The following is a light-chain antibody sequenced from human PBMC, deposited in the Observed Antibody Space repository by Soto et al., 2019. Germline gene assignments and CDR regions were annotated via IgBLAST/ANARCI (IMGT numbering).Light chain of an antibody. CDR1: QSISSW. CDR3: QQYGTSPRT. V-gene: IGKV1-5*01. Sequence: DIQMTQSPSTLSASVGDRVTITCRASQSISSWLAWYQQKPGKAPKLLIYDASSLESGVPSRFSGSGSGTDFTLTISRLEPEDFAVYICQQYGTSPRTFGQGTRLEIK. CDR2: DAS. J-gene: IGKJ5*01.